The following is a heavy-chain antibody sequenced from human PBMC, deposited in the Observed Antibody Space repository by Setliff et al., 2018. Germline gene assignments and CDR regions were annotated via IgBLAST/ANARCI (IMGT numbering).Heavy chain of an antibody. V-gene: IGHV4-39*07. CDR2: IYYSGST. CDR1: GGSISSSRYS. D-gene: IGHD3-16*01. CDR3: RLWSHDYHNDY. Sequence: SETLSLTCSVSGGSISSSRYSWGWIRQTPGKGLEWIGSIYYSGSTYYNPSLESRVTISVDTSKNQVSLKLTSVTAADTAVYYCRLWSHDYHNDYWGQGTLVTVSS. J-gene: IGHJ4*02.